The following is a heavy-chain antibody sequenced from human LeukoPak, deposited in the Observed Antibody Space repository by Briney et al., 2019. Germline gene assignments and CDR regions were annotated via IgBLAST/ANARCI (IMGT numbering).Heavy chain of an antibody. CDR3: ARWTVVAAAGRMDYFDY. CDR2: ISSSSSYI. V-gene: IGHV3-21*01. Sequence: PGGSLRLSCAASGFTFSSYSMNWVRQAPGKGLEWVSSISSSSSYIYYADSVKGRFTISRDNAKNSLYLQMNSLRAEDTAVYYCARWTVVAAAGRMDYFDYWGQGTLVTVSS. CDR1: GFTFSSYS. D-gene: IGHD6-13*01. J-gene: IGHJ4*02.